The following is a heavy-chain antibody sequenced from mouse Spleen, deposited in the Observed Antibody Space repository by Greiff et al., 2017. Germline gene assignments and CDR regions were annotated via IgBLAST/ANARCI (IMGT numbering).Heavy chain of an antibody. CDR3: ARDGSYYGSSYVDY. V-gene: IGHV1-14*01. CDR1: GYTFTSYV. J-gene: IGHJ2*01. CDR2: INPYNDGT. D-gene: IGHD1-1*01. Sequence: EVQLQQSGPELVKPGASVKMSCKASGYTFTSYVMHWVKQKPGQGLEWIGYINPYNDGTKYNEKFKGKATLTSDKSSSTAYMELSSLTSEDSAVYYCARDGSYYGSSYVDYWGQGTTLTVSS.